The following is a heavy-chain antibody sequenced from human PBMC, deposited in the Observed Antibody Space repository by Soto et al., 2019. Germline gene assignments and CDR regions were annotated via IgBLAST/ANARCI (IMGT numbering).Heavy chain of an antibody. J-gene: IGHJ5*02. CDR3: ARDQGFDP. V-gene: IGHV3-23*01. Sequence: AGGSLRLSCAASKFTFSSYAMIWVRQAPGKGLEWVSSIGGSGVVTYYADSVKGRFTISRDNSKNTLYLQMNSLRAEDTAVYYCARDQGFDPMGQGTLVTVSS. CDR2: IGGSGVVT. CDR1: KFTFSSYA.